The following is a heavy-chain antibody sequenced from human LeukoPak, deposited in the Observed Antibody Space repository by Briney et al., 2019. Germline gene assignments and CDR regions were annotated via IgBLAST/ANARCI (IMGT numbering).Heavy chain of an antibody. J-gene: IGHJ2*01. V-gene: IGHV4-34*01. Sequence: SETLSLTCAVYGGSLSGYYWSWIRQPPGKGLEWIGEINHSGSTNYNPSLKSRVTISVDTSKNQFSLKLSSMTAADTAMYYCARDRPATENWYFDLWGRGTLVTVSS. CDR2: INHSGST. CDR3: ARDRPATENWYFDL. CDR1: GGSLSGYY. D-gene: IGHD1-26*01.